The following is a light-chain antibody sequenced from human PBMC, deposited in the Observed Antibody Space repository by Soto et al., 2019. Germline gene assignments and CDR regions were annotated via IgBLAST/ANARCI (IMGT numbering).Light chain of an antibody. V-gene: IGKV1-39*01. CDR3: QQSYSTPFT. Sequence: DIQMTQSPSSLSASVGDRVTITCRASQSISSYLHWYQQKPGKAPKLLIYAESSWQSGVPSRFSGSGAGTDFTLTISSLQPEDFATYYCQQSYSTPFTFGGGTKVEIK. CDR2: AES. CDR1: QSISSY. J-gene: IGKJ4*01.